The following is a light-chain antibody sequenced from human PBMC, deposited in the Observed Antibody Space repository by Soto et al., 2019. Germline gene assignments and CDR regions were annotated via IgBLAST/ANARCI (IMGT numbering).Light chain of an antibody. CDR3: SSYTSSSPYV. V-gene: IGLV2-14*01. J-gene: IGLJ1*01. Sequence: QSALTQHASVSGSPGQSITISCTGTSSDVGGYNYVSWYQQHPGKAPKLMIYEVSNRPSGVSNRFSGSKSGNTASLTISGLQAEDEADYYCSSYTSSSPYVFGTGTKVTVL. CDR2: EVS. CDR1: SSDVGGYNY.